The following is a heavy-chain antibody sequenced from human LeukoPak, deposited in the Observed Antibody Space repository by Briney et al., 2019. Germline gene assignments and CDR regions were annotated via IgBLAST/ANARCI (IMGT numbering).Heavy chain of an antibody. CDR3: ATVAPEDYYFDY. CDR2: FDPEDGET. CDR1: GYTLTELS. V-gene: IGHV1-24*01. D-gene: IGHD3/OR15-3a*01. Sequence: GASVKVSCKVSGYTLTELSMHWVRQAPGKGLEWMGGFDPEDGETIYAQKFQGRVAMTEDTSTDTAYMELSSLRSEGTAVYYCATVAPEDYYFDYWGQGTLVTVSS. J-gene: IGHJ4*02.